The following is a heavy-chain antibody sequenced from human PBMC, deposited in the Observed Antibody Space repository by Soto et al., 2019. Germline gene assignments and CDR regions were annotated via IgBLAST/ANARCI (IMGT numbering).Heavy chain of an antibody. CDR1: GFTFTSSA. CDR3: AAIAPPHYYDSSGSDAFDI. D-gene: IGHD3-22*01. Sequence: ASVKVSCKASGFTFTSSAVQWVRRARGQRLEWIGWIVVGSGNTNYAQKFQERVTITRDMSTSTAYMELSSLRSEDTAVYYCAAIAPPHYYDSSGSDAFDIWGQGTMVTVSS. V-gene: IGHV1-58*01. CDR2: IVVGSGNT. J-gene: IGHJ3*02.